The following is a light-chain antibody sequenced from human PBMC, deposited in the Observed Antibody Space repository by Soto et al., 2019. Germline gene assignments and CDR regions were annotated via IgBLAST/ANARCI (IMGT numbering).Light chain of an antibody. Sequence: DIQMTQSPYSLSASVGDRVTITCRASQSISSYLNWYQQKPGKAPKLLIYAASSLQSGVPSRFSGSGSGTDFTLTISSLQPEDFATYYCQQSYSTPRPFGQGTKVDI. CDR2: AAS. J-gene: IGKJ1*01. CDR3: QQSYSTPRP. CDR1: QSISSY. V-gene: IGKV1-39*01.